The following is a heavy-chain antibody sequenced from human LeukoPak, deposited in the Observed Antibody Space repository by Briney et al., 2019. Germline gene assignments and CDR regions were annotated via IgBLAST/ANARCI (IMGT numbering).Heavy chain of an antibody. CDR2: ISSSSSYI. V-gene: IGHV3-21*01. D-gene: IGHD2-15*01. CDR3: ARDYPEYCSGGSCYSNYYYYMDV. Sequence: GGSLRLSCSASGFTFSSYSMKWVRQAPGKGLEWVSSISSSSSYIYYTDSVKGRFTISRDNAKNSLYLQMNSLRAEDTAVYYCARDYPEYCSGGSCYSNYYYYMDVWGKGTTVTVSS. CDR1: GFTFSSYS. J-gene: IGHJ6*03.